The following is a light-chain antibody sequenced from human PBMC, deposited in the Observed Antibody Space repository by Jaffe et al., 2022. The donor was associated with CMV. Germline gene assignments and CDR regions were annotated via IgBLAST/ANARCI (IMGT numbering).Light chain of an antibody. CDR3: TSHTTTNTV. Sequence: QTALTQPASVSGSPGQSITISCTGTSSDVGGYKYVSWYQQHPGKAPKLIIYDVINRPSGVSNRFSGSKSGNTASLTISGLQAEDEADYYCTSHTTTNTVFGGGTKLTVL. V-gene: IGLV2-14*03. J-gene: IGLJ3*02. CDR2: DVI. CDR1: SSDVGGYKY.